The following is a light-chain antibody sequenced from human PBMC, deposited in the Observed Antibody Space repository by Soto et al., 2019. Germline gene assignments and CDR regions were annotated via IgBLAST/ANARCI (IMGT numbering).Light chain of an antibody. Sequence: EIVMTQSPTILSVSPGERATLSCRASQSVSSNLAWYQQKPGQPPRLLMYGVYTRATGIPARFSGSGSGTEFTLTISSLQSEDFAIYYCQQYHNWPAFGQGTKVEIK. CDR3: QQYHNWPA. CDR2: GVY. J-gene: IGKJ1*01. CDR1: QSVSSN. V-gene: IGKV3-15*01.